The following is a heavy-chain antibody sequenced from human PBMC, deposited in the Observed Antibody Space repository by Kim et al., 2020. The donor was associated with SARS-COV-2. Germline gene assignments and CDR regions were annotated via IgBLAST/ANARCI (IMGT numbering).Heavy chain of an antibody. V-gene: IGHV4-34*01. Sequence: SETLSLTCAVYGGSFSGYYWSWIRQPPGKGLEWIGEINHSGSTNYNPSLKSRVTISVDTSKNQFSLKLSSVTAADTAVYYCARLRIAAAGTLDYWGQGTLVTVSS. CDR1: GGSFSGYY. CDR3: ARLRIAAAGTLDY. D-gene: IGHD6-13*01. CDR2: INHSGST. J-gene: IGHJ4*02.